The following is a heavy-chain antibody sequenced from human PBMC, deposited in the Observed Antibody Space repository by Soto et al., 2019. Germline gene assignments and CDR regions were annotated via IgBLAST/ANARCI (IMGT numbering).Heavy chain of an antibody. CDR3: ARGIAPQVSTMGGMDV. D-gene: IGHD2-21*01. CDR2: IYTLDSYT. V-gene: IGHV5-51*01. J-gene: IGHJ6*02. Sequence: PGESLKISFKASGYSFIHKWIASVPQTPGKGLEWLGVIYTLDSYTKYSLFFEGQVTMSVDKSVNAASLLLNSLKASDTAIYFCARGIAPQVSTMGGMDVWGQGTTVTVSS. CDR1: GYSFIHKW.